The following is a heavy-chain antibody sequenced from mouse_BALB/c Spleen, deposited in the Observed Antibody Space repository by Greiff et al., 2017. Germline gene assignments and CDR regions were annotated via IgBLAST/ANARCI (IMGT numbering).Heavy chain of an antibody. D-gene: IGHD2-4*01. V-gene: IGHV1-5*01. CDR2: IYPGNSDT. Sequence: EVQLQESGTVLARPGASVKMSCKASGYTFTSYWMHWVKQRPGQGLEWIGAIYPGNSDTSYNQKFKGKAKLTAVTSTCTAYMELSSLTNEDSAVYYCTRESTMITGAWFAYWGQGTLVTVSA. J-gene: IGHJ3*01. CDR1: GYTFTSYW. CDR3: TRESTMITGAWFAY.